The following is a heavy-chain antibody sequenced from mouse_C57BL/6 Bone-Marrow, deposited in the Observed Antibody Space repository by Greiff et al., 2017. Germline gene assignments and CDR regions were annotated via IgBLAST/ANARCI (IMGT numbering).Heavy chain of an antibody. CDR2: IDPETGGT. D-gene: IGHD1-1*01. CDR3: TVTTVVADY. V-gene: IGHV1-15*01. J-gene: IGHJ2*01. CDR1: GYTFTDYE. Sequence: VQLQQSGAELVRPGASVTLSCKASGYTFTDYEMHWVKQTPVHGLEWIGAIDPETGGTAYNQKFKGKAILTADKSSSTAYMELRSLTSEDSAVYYCTVTTVVADYWGQGTTLTVAS.